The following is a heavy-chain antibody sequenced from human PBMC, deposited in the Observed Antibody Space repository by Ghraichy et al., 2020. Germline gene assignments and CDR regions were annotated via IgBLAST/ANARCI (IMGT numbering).Heavy chain of an antibody. J-gene: IGHJ4*01. CDR3: AKDSPGSYCSAVACPFDY. V-gene: IGHV3-23*01. CDR2: ISWSGNSI. Sequence: GGSLRLSCAASGYTFSIYPMTWVRQAPGKGLEWFSFISWSGNSIYYADSVKGRFPISRDDSKNTVYLQMNSLRADDTAMYYCAKDSPGSYCSAVACPFDYWGQGTLVTVAS. D-gene: IGHD3-10*01. CDR1: GYTFSIYP.